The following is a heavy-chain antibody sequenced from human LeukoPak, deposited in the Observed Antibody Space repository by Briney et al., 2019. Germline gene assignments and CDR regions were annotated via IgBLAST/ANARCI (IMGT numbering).Heavy chain of an antibody. D-gene: IGHD5-12*01. J-gene: IGHJ6*02. V-gene: IGHV5-51*01. CDR1: GYSFTSYW. CDR2: IYPGDSDT. CDR3: ARRGSPFKGGSFYYGMDV. Sequence: GESLKISCKGSGYSFTSYWIGWVRQMPGKGLEWMGIIYPGDSDTRYSPSFQGQVTISADKSISTAYLQWSSLKASDTAMYYCARRGSPFKGGSFYYGMDVWGQGTTVTVPS.